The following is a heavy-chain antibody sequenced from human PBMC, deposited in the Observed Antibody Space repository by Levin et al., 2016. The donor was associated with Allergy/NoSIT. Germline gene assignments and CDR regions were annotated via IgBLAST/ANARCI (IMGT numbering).Heavy chain of an antibody. CDR3: AKEGIAVGGTGDDY. D-gene: IGHD6-13*01. V-gene: IGHV3-48*01. CDR1: GFTFSRNS. Sequence: GESLKISCVASGFTFSRNSMNWVRQAPGKGLEWVALIDNSSSIIYYADSVEGRFTISRDNAESSLYLQMNSLRAEDTAVYYCAKEGIAVGGTGDDYWGQGTLVTVSS. J-gene: IGHJ4*02. CDR2: IDNSSSII.